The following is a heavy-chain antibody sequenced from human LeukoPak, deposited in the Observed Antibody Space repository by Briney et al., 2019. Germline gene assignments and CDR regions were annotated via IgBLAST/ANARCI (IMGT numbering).Heavy chain of an antibody. V-gene: IGHV3-21*01. CDR2: ISSSSSYI. CDR1: GFTFSTYS. J-gene: IGHJ4*02. D-gene: IGHD6-13*01. Sequence: GGSLRLSCVDSGFTFSTYSMNWVRQAPGKGLEWVSSISSSSSYIYYADSVKGRFTISRDNAKNSLYLQMNSLRAEDTAVYYCAREKSYSSSWYYFDYWGQGTLVTVSS. CDR3: AREKSYSSSWYYFDY.